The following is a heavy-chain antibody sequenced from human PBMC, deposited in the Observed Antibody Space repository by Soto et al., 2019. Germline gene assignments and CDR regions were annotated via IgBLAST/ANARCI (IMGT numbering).Heavy chain of an antibody. V-gene: IGHV3-33*03. D-gene: IGHD4-17*01. CDR3: AKDRPSATMTTHFDD. CDR2: IWYDGSNK. CDR1: GFTFDDYG. J-gene: IGHJ4*02. Sequence: GVSLRLSFAASGFTFDDYGMSWVRQAPGKGLEWVALIWYDGSNKYYADSVKGRFTIPRDNSNNTLYLQMNSLRAEDTAVYYCAKDRPSATMTTHFDDWGQGTLVTVSS.